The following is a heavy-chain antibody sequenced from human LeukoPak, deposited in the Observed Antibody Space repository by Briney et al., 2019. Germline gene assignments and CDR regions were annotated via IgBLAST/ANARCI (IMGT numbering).Heavy chain of an antibody. Sequence: PGGSLRLSCAASGFTFSSYWMHWVRQAPGKGLVWVSRVNNDGSTTNYADSVKGRFTISRDNTKNTLYLQMNSLRAEDTAVYYCAKDYYGSGSYRHFDQWGQGTLVTVSS. CDR2: VNNDGSTT. J-gene: IGHJ4*02. V-gene: IGHV3-74*01. CDR1: GFTFSSYW. CDR3: AKDYYGSGSYRHFDQ. D-gene: IGHD3-10*01.